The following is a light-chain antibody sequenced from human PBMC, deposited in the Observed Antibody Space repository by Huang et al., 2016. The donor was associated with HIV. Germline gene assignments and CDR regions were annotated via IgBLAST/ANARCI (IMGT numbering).Light chain of an antibody. V-gene: IGKV3-15*01. Sequence: EIEMTQSPATLSVSPGARATLSCRASHSVDSDLAWYQQKPGQAPRLLIYDASTRATGISAKFNGTGSGTEFSLSITNLQSEDFAVYYCQQYNDWPPLTFGGGTKVEI. CDR3: QQYNDWPPLT. J-gene: IGKJ4*01. CDR2: DAS. CDR1: HSVDSD.